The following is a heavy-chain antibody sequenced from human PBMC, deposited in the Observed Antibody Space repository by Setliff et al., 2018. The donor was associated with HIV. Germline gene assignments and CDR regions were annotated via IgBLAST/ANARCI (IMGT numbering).Heavy chain of an antibody. CDR1: GYTFRRFG. CDR3: ARAGAEVTSHFDW. J-gene: IGHJ4*02. Sequence: ASVKVSCKASGYTFRRFGITWVRQAPGQGLEWMGWISASNGDTNYAQKFQGRATMTTDTSTSTAYMELRSLRSDDTAVYYCARAGAEVTSHFDWWGQGTLVTVSS. CDR2: ISASNGDT. V-gene: IGHV1-18*04. D-gene: IGHD2-21*02.